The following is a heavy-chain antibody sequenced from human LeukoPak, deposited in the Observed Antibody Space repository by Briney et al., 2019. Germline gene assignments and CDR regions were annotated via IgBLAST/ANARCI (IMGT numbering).Heavy chain of an antibody. CDR2: INTNTGNP. CDR3: ARVGGYSSSWYRSWFDP. Sequence: ASVKVSCKASGYTFTSYAMNWVRQAPGQGLEWMGWINTNTGNPTYAQGFTGRFVFSLDTSVSTAYLQISSLKAGDTAVYYCARVGGYSSSWYRSWFDPWGQGTLVTVSS. J-gene: IGHJ5*02. CDR1: GYTFTSYA. V-gene: IGHV7-4-1*02. D-gene: IGHD6-13*01.